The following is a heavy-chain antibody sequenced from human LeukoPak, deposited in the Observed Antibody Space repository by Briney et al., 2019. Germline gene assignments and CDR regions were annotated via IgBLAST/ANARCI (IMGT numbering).Heavy chain of an antibody. J-gene: IGHJ6*02. CDR3: ARDAVDTANAV. CDR2: IKQDGGEI. D-gene: IGHD5-18*01. CDR1: GFTFSRYW. Sequence: GGSLRLSCAASGFTFSRYWMSWVRQVPRKGLEWVANIKQDGGEIYYVDSVKGRFTISRDNAKSSLYLQMNSLRAGDTAVYYCARDAVDTANAVWGQGTTVTVSS. V-gene: IGHV3-7*03.